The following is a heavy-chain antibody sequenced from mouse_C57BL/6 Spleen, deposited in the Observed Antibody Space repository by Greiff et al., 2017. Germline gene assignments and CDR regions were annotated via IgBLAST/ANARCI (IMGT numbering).Heavy chain of an antibody. CDR1: GFTFSSYA. V-gene: IGHV5-4*01. CDR2: ISDGGSYT. CDR3: ARANGGNPDY. J-gene: IGHJ2*01. Sequence: DVLLVESGGGLVKPGGSLKLSCAASGFTFSSYAMSWVRQTPGKRLEWVATISDGGSYTYYPDNLKGRFTISRDNAKNNLDQQMSHLKSEDTAMDYWARANGGNPDYWGQGTTRTVSS. D-gene: IGHD1-1*02.